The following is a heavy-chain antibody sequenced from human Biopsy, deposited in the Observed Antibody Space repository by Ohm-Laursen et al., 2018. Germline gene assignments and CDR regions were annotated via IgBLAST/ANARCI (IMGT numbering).Heavy chain of an antibody. J-gene: IGHJ4*02. V-gene: IGHV3-66*01. CDR1: GFTVYNNY. CDR2: IRDSGDSA. Sequence: SLRLSCSASGFTVYNNYMTWVRQAPGKGLEWVSGIRDSGDSAYHADSVKGRFTISRDSSKNTLYLQMNSLRVEDTAVYYCARGPSGVATIGRGQGTLVTVSS. D-gene: IGHD5-24*01. CDR3: ARGPSGVATIG.